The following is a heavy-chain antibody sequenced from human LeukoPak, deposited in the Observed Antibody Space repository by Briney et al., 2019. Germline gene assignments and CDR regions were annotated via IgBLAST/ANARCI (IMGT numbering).Heavy chain of an antibody. D-gene: IGHD2-2*01. V-gene: IGHV4-4*09. J-gene: IGHJ3*02. CDR2: IYTSGST. Sequence: RTSETLSLTCTVSGGSISSYYWSWIRQPPGKGLEWIGYIYTSGSTNYNPSLKSRVTIAVDTSKNQFSLKLSSVTAADTAVYYCARQKCTSASCLTKNAFDIWGQGTMVTVSS. CDR3: ARQKCTSASCLTKNAFDI. CDR1: GGSISSYY.